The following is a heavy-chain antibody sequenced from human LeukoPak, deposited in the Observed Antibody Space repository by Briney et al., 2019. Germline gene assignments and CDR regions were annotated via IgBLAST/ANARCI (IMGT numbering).Heavy chain of an antibody. J-gene: IGHJ4*02. D-gene: IGHD3-16*01. V-gene: IGHV3-7*03. CDR2: INHDGRET. Sequence: SGGSLRLSCDASGFTFSDYWMSWVRQAPGKGLEWVANINHDGRETYYVDSVKGRFTISRDNAKNSLFLQMNSLRVEDTAVYYCARAGGPGTVDYWGQGTLLTVSS. CDR1: GFTFSDYW. CDR3: ARAGGPGTVDY.